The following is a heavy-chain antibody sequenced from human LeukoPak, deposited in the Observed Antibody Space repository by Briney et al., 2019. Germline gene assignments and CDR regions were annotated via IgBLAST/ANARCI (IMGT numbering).Heavy chain of an antibody. Sequence: GGSLRLSCAASGFTFSSYSTNWVRQAPGKGLEWVSSISSSSSYIYYADSVKGRFTISRDNSKNTLYLQMNSLRAEDTAVYYCAKVKWELPHYWGQGTLVTVSS. CDR1: GFTFSSYS. J-gene: IGHJ4*02. CDR2: ISSSSSYI. D-gene: IGHD1-26*01. CDR3: AKVKWELPHY. V-gene: IGHV3-21*04.